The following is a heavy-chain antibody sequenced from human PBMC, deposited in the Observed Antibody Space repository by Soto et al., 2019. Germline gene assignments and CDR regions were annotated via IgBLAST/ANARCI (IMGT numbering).Heavy chain of an antibody. Sequence: EASVKVSCKASGFTFTSSAVQWVRQARGQRLEWIGWIVVGVGNTNYDKKFQKIFTIPREMSTSKAYMELSSLSSEASAVFYCAAFFSWFFGVVRASYYYYGMDVWGQGTTVTVSS. V-gene: IGHV1-58*01. CDR1: GFTFTSSA. CDR3: AAFFSWFFGVVRASYYYYGMDV. D-gene: IGHD3-3*01. J-gene: IGHJ6*02. CDR2: IVVGVGNT.